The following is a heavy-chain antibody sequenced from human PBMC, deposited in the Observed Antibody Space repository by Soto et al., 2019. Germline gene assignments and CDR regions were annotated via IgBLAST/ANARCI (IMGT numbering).Heavy chain of an antibody. J-gene: IGHJ5*02. Sequence: GGSLRLSCAASGFTVSSNYMSWVRQAPGKGLEWVSVIYSGGSTYYADSVKGRFTISRDNSKNTLYLQMNSLRAEDTAVYYCARTSGWYVGYNWFDPWGQGTLVTVS. CDR3: ARTSGWYVGYNWFDP. CDR1: GFTVSSNY. CDR2: IYSGGST. V-gene: IGHV3-53*01. D-gene: IGHD6-19*01.